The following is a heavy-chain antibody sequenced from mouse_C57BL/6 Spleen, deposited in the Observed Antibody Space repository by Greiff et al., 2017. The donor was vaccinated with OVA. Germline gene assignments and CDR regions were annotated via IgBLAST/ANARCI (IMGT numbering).Heavy chain of an antibody. Sequence: EVHLVESEGGLVQPGSSMKLSCTASGFTFSDYYMAWVRQVPEKGLEWVANINYDGSSTYYLDSLKSRFIISRDNAKNILYLQMSSLKSEDTATYYCARAYDGYYEGYFDYWGQGTTLTVSS. CDR2: INYDGSST. D-gene: IGHD2-3*01. CDR1: GFTFSDYY. J-gene: IGHJ2*01. CDR3: ARAYDGYYEGYFDY. V-gene: IGHV5-16*01.